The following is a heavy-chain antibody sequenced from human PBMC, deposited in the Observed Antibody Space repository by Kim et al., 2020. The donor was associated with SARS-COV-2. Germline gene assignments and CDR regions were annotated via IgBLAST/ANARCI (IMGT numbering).Heavy chain of an antibody. V-gene: IGHV4-34*01. CDR2: INHSGST. CDR1: GGSFSGYY. CDR3: ARGRAAADDY. D-gene: IGHD6-13*01. Sequence: SQTLSLTCAVYGGSFSGYYWSWIRQPPGKGLEWIGEINHSGSTNYNPSLKSRVTISVDTSKNQFSLKLSSVTAADTAVYYCARGRAAADDYWGQGTLVTVSS. J-gene: IGHJ4*02.